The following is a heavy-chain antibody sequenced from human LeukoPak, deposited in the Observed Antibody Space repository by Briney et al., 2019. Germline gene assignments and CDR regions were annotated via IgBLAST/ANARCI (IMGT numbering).Heavy chain of an antibody. CDR1: GYTLTELS. V-gene: IGHV1-24*01. CDR3: ATGVRDGYDYVWGSYRRPFDY. J-gene: IGHJ4*02. CDR2: FDPEDGET. D-gene: IGHD3-16*02. Sequence: GASVKVSCKVSGYTLTELSMHWVRQAPGKGLEWMGGFDPEDGETIYAQKFQGRVTMTEDTSTDTAYMELSSLRSEDTAVYYCATGVRDGYDYVWGSYRRPFDYWGQGTLVTVSS.